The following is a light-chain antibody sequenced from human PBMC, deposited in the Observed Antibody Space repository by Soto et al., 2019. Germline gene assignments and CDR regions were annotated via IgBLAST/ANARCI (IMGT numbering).Light chain of an antibody. CDR3: QQAFSAEWT. J-gene: IGKJ1*01. CDR1: QSISSW. Sequence: IQTTQSPSTLSASVGDRVTLTFRASQSISSWLAWYQQKPGKAPKLLIYDASSLESGVPSRFSGSGSGTEFTLTISSLQPEDFATYFCQQAFSAEWTFGQGT. CDR2: DAS. V-gene: IGKV1-5*01.